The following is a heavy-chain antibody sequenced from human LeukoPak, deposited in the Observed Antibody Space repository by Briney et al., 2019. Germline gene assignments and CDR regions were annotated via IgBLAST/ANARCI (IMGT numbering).Heavy chain of an antibody. CDR2: IDPSNGGT. CDR3: AAWGSSSSPLPDMDV. D-gene: IGHD6-13*01. V-gene: IGHV1-46*01. Sequence: XXXGXGLEWMGXIDPSNGGTNYAQKFQGRVTMTRDTSTKTVYLDLTTLTSEDTAIYYCAAWGSSSSPLPDMDVWGRGTTVIVSS. J-gene: IGHJ6*02.